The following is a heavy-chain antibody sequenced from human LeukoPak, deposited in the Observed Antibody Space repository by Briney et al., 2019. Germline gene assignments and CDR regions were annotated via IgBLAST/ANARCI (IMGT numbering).Heavy chain of an antibody. CDR3: ARGPFDYYMDV. J-gene: IGHJ6*03. Sequence: PSETLSLTCTVSGGSINIYYWSWIRQPPGKGLEWIGEINHSGSTNYNPSLKSRVTISVDTSKNQFSLKLSSVTAADTAVYYCARGPFDYYMDVWGKGTTVTVSS. V-gene: IGHV4-34*01. CDR1: GGSINIYY. CDR2: INHSGST.